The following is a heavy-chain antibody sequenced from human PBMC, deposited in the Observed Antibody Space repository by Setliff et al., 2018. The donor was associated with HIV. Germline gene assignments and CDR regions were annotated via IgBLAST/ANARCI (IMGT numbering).Heavy chain of an antibody. CDR3: ARLTFCGGDCYSTGASDI. CDR2: IIPYFGTT. J-gene: IGHJ3*02. Sequence: ASVKVSCKASGGTFSSYALNWVRQAPGQGLEWMGGIIPYFGTTKYPLKFQGRVTISADESTSTAYMELSSLRSEDTAMYYCARLTFCGGDCYSTGASDIWGQGTMVTVSS. V-gene: IGHV1-69*13. D-gene: IGHD2-21*01. CDR1: GGTFSSYA.